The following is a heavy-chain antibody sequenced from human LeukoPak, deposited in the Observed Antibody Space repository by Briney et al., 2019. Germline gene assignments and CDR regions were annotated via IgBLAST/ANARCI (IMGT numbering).Heavy chain of an antibody. J-gene: IGHJ4*02. CDR2: IKPDGSEK. V-gene: IGHV3-7*01. CDR3: VRDRFGYTDY. D-gene: IGHD5-18*01. CDR1: GFTFSNYW. Sequence: RGSLRLPCAASGFTFSNYWMSWVRQAPGKGLEWVANIKPDGSEKYYVDSVKGRLTISRDNAKNSLYLQINSLRADDTAVYYCVRDRFGYTDYWGQGTLVTVSS.